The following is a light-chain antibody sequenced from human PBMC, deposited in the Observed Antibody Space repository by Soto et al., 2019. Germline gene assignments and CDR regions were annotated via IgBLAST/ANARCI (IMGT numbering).Light chain of an antibody. CDR2: GAS. Sequence: EIVLTQSPGTLSLSPGERATLSCRASQSVSSSYLGWYQQKPGQALRLLIDGASTRATGIPDRFSGSGSGTDFTLTISRLEPEDVAVYYCQQYEAVVTFGQGTKVDIK. CDR1: QSVSSSY. J-gene: IGKJ1*01. CDR3: QQYEAVVT. V-gene: IGKV3-20*01.